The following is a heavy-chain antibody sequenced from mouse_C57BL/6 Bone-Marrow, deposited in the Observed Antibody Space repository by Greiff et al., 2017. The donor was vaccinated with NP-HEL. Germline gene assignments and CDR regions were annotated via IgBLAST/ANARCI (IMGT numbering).Heavy chain of an antibody. CDR2: IHPNSGST. Sequence: QVQLQQPGAELVKPGASVKLSCKASGYTFTSYWMHWVKQRPGQGLEWIGMIHPNSGSTNYNEKFKSKATLTVDKSSSTAYMQLSSLTSEDSAVDNCARVGLRRSYYFGGWGQGTTLTVSS. J-gene: IGHJ2*01. CDR1: GYTFTSYW. D-gene: IGHD2-4*01. V-gene: IGHV1-64*01. CDR3: ARVGLRRSYYFGG.